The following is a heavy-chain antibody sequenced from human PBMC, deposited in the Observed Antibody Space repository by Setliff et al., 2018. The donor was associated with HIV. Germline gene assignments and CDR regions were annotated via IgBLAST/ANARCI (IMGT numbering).Heavy chain of an antibody. V-gene: IGHV3-30*02. CDR2: IRYDGDNK. D-gene: IGHD7-27*01. CDR1: GFTFSGYG. J-gene: IGHJ4*02. CDR3: VRHKDRWGAIDY. Sequence: GGSLRLSCAASGFTFSGYGMYWVRQAPGKGLEWVAFIRYDGDNKYYADSAKGRFTISRDNSRTTMYLQMNSLRAEDTAVYYCVRHKDRWGAIDYWGQGTLVTVSS.